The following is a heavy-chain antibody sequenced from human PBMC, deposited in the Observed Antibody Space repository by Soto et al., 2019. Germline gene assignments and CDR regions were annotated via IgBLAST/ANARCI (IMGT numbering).Heavy chain of an antibody. CDR3: AARYCRGNGCYAPFDY. V-gene: IGHV3-64D*06. CDR2: ITNNGGAT. Sequence: GGSLRLSCSASGFAFSTYAMHWVRQAPGKGLEYVSAITNNGGATYYADSVKGRFTISRDNSKNTLYLEMSSLRDEDTAVYYCAARYCRGNGCYAPFDYWAQGTLVTVSS. CDR1: GFAFSTYA. J-gene: IGHJ4*02. D-gene: IGHD2-15*01.